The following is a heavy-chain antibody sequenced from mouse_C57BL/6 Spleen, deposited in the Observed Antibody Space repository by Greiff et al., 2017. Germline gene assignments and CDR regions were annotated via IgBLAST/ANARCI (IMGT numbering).Heavy chain of an antibody. CDR1: GFTFSDYY. CDR3: ARYSNHAMDY. D-gene: IGHD2-5*01. CDR2: ISNGGGST. J-gene: IGHJ4*01. Sequence: EVKLVESGGGLVQPGGSLKLSCAASGFTFSDYYMYWVRQTPEKRLEWVAYISNGGGSTYYPDTVKGRFTISRDNAKNTLYLQMSRLKSEDTAMYYCARYSNHAMDYWGQGTSVTVSS. V-gene: IGHV5-12*01.